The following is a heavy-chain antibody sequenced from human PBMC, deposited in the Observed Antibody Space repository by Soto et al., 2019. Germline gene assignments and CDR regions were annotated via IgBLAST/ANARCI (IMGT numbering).Heavy chain of an antibody. J-gene: IGHJ4*02. CDR2: IYYSGST. CDR1: GGSISRGVYY. Sequence: SETLSLTWTVSGGSISRGVYYWSWIRQHPGKGLEWIGYIYYSGSTYYNPSLKSRVTISVDTSKNQFSLKLSSVTAADTAVYYCARRDRITMIDSPFRYWGQGTLVTVSS. CDR3: ARRDRITMIDSPFRY. D-gene: IGHD3-22*01. V-gene: IGHV4-31*02.